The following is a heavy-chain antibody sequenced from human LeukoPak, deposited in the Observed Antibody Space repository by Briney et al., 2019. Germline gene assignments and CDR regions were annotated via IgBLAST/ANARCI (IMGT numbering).Heavy chain of an antibody. D-gene: IGHD3-3*01. J-gene: IGHJ4*02. CDR3: ARACYDFWSGYSSHFDY. V-gene: IGHV4-30-4*02. CDR1: GDSVISGDYR. CDR2: TYFTGST. Sequence: SETLSLTCTVSGDSVISGDYRWTWIRQPPGKGLEWIGYTYFTGSTYFNPSLKRRVAISIDMSKNQFSLKLSSVTAADTAVYYCARACYDFWSGYSSHFDYWGQGTLVTVSS.